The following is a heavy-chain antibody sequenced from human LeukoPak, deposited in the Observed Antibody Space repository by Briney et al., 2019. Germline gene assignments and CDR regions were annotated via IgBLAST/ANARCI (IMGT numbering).Heavy chain of an antibody. V-gene: IGHV1-2*02. CDR2: INPNSGGT. Sequence: ASVKVSCKASGYTFTGYYVHWVRQAPGQGLEWMGWINPNSGGTNYAQKFQGRVTMTRDTSISTAYMELSRLRSDDTAVYYCARVPRYYYGMDVWGQGTTVTVSS. CDR3: ARVPRYYYGMDV. CDR1: GYTFTGYY. J-gene: IGHJ6*02.